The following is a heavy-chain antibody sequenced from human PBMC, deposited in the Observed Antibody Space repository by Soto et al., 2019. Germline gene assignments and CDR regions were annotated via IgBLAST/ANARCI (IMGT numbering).Heavy chain of an antibody. D-gene: IGHD6-19*01. J-gene: IGHJ1*01. CDR3: ARDRSYSSGWDSEYFQH. V-gene: IGHV3-30-3*01. CDR1: GFTFSSYA. CDR2: ISYDGSNK. Sequence: QVQLVESGGGVVQPGRSLRLSCAASGFTFSSYAMHWVRQAPGKGLEWVAVISYDGSNKYYADSVKGRFTISRDNSKNTLYLQMNSLRAEDTAVYYCARDRSYSSGWDSEYFQHWGQGTLVTVSA.